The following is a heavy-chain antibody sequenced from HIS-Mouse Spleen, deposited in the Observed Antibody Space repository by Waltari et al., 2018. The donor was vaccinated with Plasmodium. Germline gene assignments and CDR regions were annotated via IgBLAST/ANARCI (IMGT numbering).Heavy chain of an antibody. CDR2: ISYDGSNK. Sequence: QVQLVESVGGVVEPGRSLRLSCAASGFTFSSYAMHWVRQAPGKGLEWVAVISYDGSNKYYADSVKGRFTISRDNSKNTLYLQMNSLRAEDTAVYYCAREGGYCSGGSCYSGQGFDIWGQGTMVTVSS. CDR3: AREGGYCSGGSCYSGQGFDI. J-gene: IGHJ3*02. D-gene: IGHD2-15*01. V-gene: IGHV3-30-3*01. CDR1: GFTFSSYA.